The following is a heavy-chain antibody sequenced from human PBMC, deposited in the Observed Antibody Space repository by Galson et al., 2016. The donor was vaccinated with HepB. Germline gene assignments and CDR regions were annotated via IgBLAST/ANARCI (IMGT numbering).Heavy chain of an antibody. CDR2: ISSRSGFYT. V-gene: IGHV3-11*06. Sequence: IRQAPGKGLQWVSYISSRSGFYTNYADSVKGRFTISRDNAKNSLYLHMNSLRVEDTAVYFCAREPWSRLEDSSGWSGGADCWGQGTLVTVSS. D-gene: IGHD6-19*01. J-gene: IGHJ4*02. CDR3: AREPWSRLEDSSGWSGGADC.